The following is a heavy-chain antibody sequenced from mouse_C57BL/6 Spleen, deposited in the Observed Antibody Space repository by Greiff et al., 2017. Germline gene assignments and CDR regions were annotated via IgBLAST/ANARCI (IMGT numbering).Heavy chain of an antibody. V-gene: IGHV1-54*01. Sequence: QVQLQQSGAELVRPGTSVKVSCKASGYAFTNYLIEWVKQRPGQGLEWIGVINPGSGGTNYNEKFKGKATLTADKSSSTAYMQLHSLTSEDSAVEFCASSRGQVRPFDYWGQGTTLTVSS. D-gene: IGHD3-2*02. CDR2: INPGSGGT. J-gene: IGHJ2*01. CDR1: GYAFTNYL. CDR3: ASSRGQVRPFDY.